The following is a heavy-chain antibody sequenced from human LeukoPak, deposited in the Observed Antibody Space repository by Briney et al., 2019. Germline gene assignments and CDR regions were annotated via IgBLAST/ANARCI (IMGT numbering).Heavy chain of an antibody. J-gene: IGHJ2*01. CDR1: GFTFDSYW. V-gene: IGHV3-7*05. CDR2: IKDDGGEK. Sequence: GGSLRLSCATSGFTFDSYWMSWVRQAPGKGLEWVANIKDDGGEKYYVDSVKGRFTISRDNAKNSVYLQMNSLRAEDTAVYYCARSRYFDLWGRGTLVTVSS. CDR3: ARSRYFDL. D-gene: IGHD6-25*01.